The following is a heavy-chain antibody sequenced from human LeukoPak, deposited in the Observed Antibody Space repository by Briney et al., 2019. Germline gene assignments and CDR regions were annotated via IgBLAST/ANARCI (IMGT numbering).Heavy chain of an antibody. V-gene: IGHV4-39*07. Sequence: SETLSLTCTVSGGSISSSSYYWGWIRQPPGKGLEWIGSIYYSGSTYYNPSLKSRVTISVDTSKNQFSLKLSSVTAADTAVYYCAREERHYDYVWGSYRPGSFDYWGQGTLVTVSS. CDR1: GGSISSSSYY. D-gene: IGHD3-16*02. J-gene: IGHJ4*02. CDR2: IYYSGST. CDR3: AREERHYDYVWGSYRPGSFDY.